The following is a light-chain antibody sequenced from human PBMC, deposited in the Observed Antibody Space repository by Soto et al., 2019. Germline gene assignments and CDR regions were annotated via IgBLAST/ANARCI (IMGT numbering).Light chain of an antibody. CDR2: DVT. CDR1: NSDIGGYNF. J-gene: IGLJ2*01. V-gene: IGLV2-14*03. CDR3: SSYTSTNTVV. Sequence: QSALTQPASVSGSPGQSITISCTGTNSDIGGYNFVSWYQQHPGKAPKLMFYDVTNRPSGVSNRFSGSKSGKTASLTISGLQAEDEAVYYWSSYTSTNTVVFGGGTKLTVL.